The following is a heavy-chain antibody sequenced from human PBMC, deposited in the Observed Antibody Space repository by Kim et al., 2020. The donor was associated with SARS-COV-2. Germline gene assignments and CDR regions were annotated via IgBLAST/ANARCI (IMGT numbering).Heavy chain of an antibody. D-gene: IGHD3-10*01. CDR3: ARDAGYGPGEKNFDY. J-gene: IGHJ4*02. V-gene: IGHV4-31*02. Sequence: NPPLKSRVTISVDTSKTQFSLKLSSVTAADTAVYYCARDAGYGPGEKNFDYGGQGTLVTVSS.